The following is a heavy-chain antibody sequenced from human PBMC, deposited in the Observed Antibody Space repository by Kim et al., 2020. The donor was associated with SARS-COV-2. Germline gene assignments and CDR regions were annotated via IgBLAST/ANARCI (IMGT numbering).Heavy chain of an antibody. D-gene: IGHD1-26*01. J-gene: IGHJ6*04. Sequence: ASVKVSCKASGYTFTSYYMHWVRQAPGQGLEWMGIINPSGGSTSYAQKFQGRVTMTRDTSTSTVYMELSSLRSEDTAVYYCARDLSRFVDLWGIVGASPLSNGMDVWGKGTTVTFSS. CDR3: ARDLSRFVDLWGIVGASPLSNGMDV. CDR1: GYTFTSYY. V-gene: IGHV1-46*01. CDR2: INPSGGST.